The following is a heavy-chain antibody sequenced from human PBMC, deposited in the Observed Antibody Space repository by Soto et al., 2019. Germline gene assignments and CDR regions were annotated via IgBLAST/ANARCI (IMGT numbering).Heavy chain of an antibody. J-gene: IGHJ4*02. D-gene: IGHD1-26*01. Sequence: ASVKVSCKASGYTLTSYDINWVRQATGQGLERMGWMNPNNGNTGHAQKFQGRVTMTRNTSVSTAYMELSSVRSEDTAVYYCARGKVEYFDYWGLGTMVNVS. CDR2: MNPNNGNT. CDR3: ARGKVEYFDY. V-gene: IGHV1-8*01. CDR1: GYTLTSYD.